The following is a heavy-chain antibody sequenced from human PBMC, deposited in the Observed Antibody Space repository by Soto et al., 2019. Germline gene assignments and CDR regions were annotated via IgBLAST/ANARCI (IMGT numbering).Heavy chain of an antibody. Sequence: SVTLSVTCAVAGGSISSSNFYWGWFRQPPGKGLEWIGSIRYGGDASYNPSLKSRVTISIDTSKNQFSLSLRSVTAADTAIYYCVKDASCYSCGAWGQGAPVTVSS. J-gene: IGHJ4*02. D-gene: IGHD2-15*01. CDR2: IRYGGDA. CDR3: VKDASCYSCGA. CDR1: GGSISSSNFY. V-gene: IGHV4-39*01.